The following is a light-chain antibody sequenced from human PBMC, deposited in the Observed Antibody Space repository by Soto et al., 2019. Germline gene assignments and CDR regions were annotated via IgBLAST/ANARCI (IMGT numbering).Light chain of an antibody. CDR2: AVS. V-gene: IGLV2-14*01. CDR3: SSYTTTSSYV. CDR1: SSHVGGYKY. J-gene: IGLJ1*01. Sequence: QSALTQPASVSGSPGQSITISCTGTSSHVGGYKYVSWYQQHPDKAPQLMIYAVSNRPSGVSSRFSGSKSGNTASLTISGLQAEDEADYSCSSYTTTSSYVFGTGTKLTVL.